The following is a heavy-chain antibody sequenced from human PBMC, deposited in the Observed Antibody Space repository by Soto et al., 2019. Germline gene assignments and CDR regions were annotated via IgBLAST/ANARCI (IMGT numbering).Heavy chain of an antibody. V-gene: IGHV1-46*01. D-gene: IGHD6-13*01. J-gene: IGHJ4*02. CDR1: GYSFINYY. Sequence: TSVKVFCEASGYSFINYYIHWVRQTPGQGLEWIAIINPNGGSTTYAQKFRGRVTMARDTSTSTVYMDLSSLRSDDTAVYYCARDLAAADYWGQGTLVTVSS. CDR2: INPNGGST. CDR3: ARDLAAADY.